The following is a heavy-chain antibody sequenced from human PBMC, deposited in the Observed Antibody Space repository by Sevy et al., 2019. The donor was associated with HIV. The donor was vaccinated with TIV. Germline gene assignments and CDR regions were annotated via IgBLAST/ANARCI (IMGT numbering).Heavy chain of an antibody. J-gene: IGHJ4*02. CDR2: TYSGGNT. Sequence: GGSLRVSCAASGLTVSSNYMSWVRQAPGKGLEWVSVTYSGGNTYYADSVKGGFTVSRDNSKNTLYLQMNSLRAEDTAVYYCARDDRGYSYGRFDYWGQGTLVTVSS. CDR1: GLTVSSNY. CDR3: ARDDRGYSYGRFDY. D-gene: IGHD5-18*01. V-gene: IGHV3-66*01.